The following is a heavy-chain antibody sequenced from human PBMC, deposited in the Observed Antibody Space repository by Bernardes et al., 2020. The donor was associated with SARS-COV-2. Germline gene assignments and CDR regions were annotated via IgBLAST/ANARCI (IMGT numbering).Heavy chain of an antibody. D-gene: IGHD3-3*01. CDR1: GYSFTNYW. CDR2: IYPGDSDT. Sequence: GESLKISCKGSGYSFTNYWIGWVRQMPGKGLEWMGIIYPGDSDTRYSPSFQGQVTISADKSITTAYLQWSSLRASDTAMYYCARRSQQFGDFFVMDVWGQGTTVTVSS. V-gene: IGHV5-51*01. J-gene: IGHJ6*02. CDR3: ARRSQQFGDFFVMDV.